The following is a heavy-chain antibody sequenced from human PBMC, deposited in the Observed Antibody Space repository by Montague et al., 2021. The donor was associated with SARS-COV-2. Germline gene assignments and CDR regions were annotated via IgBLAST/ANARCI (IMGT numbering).Heavy chain of an antibody. CDR3: ARDFDDYGDWGAQTFDY. CDR1: GFTFSSYA. CDR2: ISYDGSNK. V-gene: IGHV3-30*04. D-gene: IGHD4-17*01. J-gene: IGHJ4*02. Sequence: SLRLSCAASGFTFSSYAMHWVRQAPGKGLEWVAVISYDGSNKYYADSVKGRFTISRGNSKNTLYLQMNSLRAEDTAVYRCARDFDDYGDWGAQTFDYWGQGTLVTVSS.